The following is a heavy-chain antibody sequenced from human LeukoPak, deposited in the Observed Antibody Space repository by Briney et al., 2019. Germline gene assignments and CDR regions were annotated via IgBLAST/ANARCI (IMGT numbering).Heavy chain of an antibody. V-gene: IGHV1-18*01. D-gene: IGHD6-13*01. CDR3: ARTGSSWFRYYFDY. J-gene: IGHJ4*02. CDR1: GYTFTSYG. Sequence: ASVKVSCKASGYTFTSYGISWLRQAPGQGREGMGWISAYNGNTNYAQKLQGRVTMTTDTSTSTAYMELRSLRSDDTAVYYCARTGSSWFRYYFDYWGQGTLVTVSS. CDR2: ISAYNGNT.